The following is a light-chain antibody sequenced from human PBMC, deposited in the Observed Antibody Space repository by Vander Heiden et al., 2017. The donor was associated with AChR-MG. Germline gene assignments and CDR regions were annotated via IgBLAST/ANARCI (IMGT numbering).Light chain of an antibody. CDR2: DAS. J-gene: IGKJ3*01. CDR3: QQHENVPLFT. Sequence: DIQMTQSPSSLSASIGDRVTITCQASQDINNYLNWYQHKPGKAPRLLIYDASNLQTGVPSRFSGSGSGTDFTFTISSLQPEDIATYYCQQHENVPLFTFGPGTKVDSK. CDR1: QDINNY. V-gene: IGKV1-33*01.